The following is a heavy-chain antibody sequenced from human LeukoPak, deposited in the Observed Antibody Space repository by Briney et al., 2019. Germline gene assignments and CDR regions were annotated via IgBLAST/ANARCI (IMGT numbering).Heavy chain of an antibody. Sequence: ASVKVSCKASGYTFASNYIHWVRQAPGQGLEWMGMIYPRDGSTSYAQKFQGRVTVTRDTSTSTVHVELSGLRSEDTAVYYCARDQEGFDYWGQGTLVTVSS. V-gene: IGHV1-46*01. J-gene: IGHJ4*02. CDR1: GYTFASNY. CDR3: ARDQEGFDY. CDR2: IYPRDGST.